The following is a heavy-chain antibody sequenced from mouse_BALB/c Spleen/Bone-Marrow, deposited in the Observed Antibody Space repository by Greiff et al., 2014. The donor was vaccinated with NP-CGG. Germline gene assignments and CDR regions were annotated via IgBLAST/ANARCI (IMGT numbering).Heavy chain of an antibody. D-gene: IGHD3-2*01. Sequence: QVQLKESGPELVKPGALVKISCKASGYTFTSYDINWVKQRPGQGLEWIGWIYPGDGSTKYNEKFKGKATLTADKSSSTAYMQLISRTSENSAVYFCGRSGDSAGYGFAYWGQGTLVTVSA. V-gene: IGHV1S56*01. CDR1: GYTFTSYD. CDR3: GRSGDSAGYGFAY. J-gene: IGHJ3*01. CDR2: IYPGDGST.